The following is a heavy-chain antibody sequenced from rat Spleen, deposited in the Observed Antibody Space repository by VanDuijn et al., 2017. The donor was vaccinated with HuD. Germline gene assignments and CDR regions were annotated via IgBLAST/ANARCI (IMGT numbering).Heavy chain of an antibody. CDR3: TRHNSGYFDD. J-gene: IGHJ2*01. CDR2: ISPSGGTT. V-gene: IGHV5-25*01. D-gene: IGHD4-3*01. Sequence: EVQLVESGGGLVQPGRSLTLSCAASGFTFSDYDMAWVRQAPTKGLEWVASISPSGGTTYYRDSVKGRFTISRDNAKTTLYLQMDSLRSEDTATYYCTRHNSGYFDDWGQGVMVTVSS. CDR1: GFTFSDYD.